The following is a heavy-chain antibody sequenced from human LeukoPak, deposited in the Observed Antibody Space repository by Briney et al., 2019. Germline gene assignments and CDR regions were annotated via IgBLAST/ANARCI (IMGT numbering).Heavy chain of an antibody. CDR2: INPNSGGT. V-gene: IGHV1-2*04. Sequence: ASVKVSCKASGYTFTDYYTHWVRQAPGQGLEWMGWINPNSGGTFSAQKFQGWVTMTRDTSISTAYMELSRLTSDDTAVYYCARANALHCSSTSCLFDYWGQGTLVTVSS. CDR3: ARANALHCSSTSCLFDY. J-gene: IGHJ4*02. D-gene: IGHD2-2*01. CDR1: GYTFTDYY.